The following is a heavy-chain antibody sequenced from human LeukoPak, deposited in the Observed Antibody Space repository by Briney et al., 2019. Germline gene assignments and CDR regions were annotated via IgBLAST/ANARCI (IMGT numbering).Heavy chain of an antibody. Sequence: GGSLGLSCAASGFTFSAYAMAWVRQAPGKGLEWVSTISGSGGTTYSADSVKGRFTISRDNSKNILYLQVNSLRAGDTAVYYCAKDHYYDSSGYYYGDAFDIWGQGTMVTVSS. CDR3: AKDHYYDSSGYYYGDAFDI. D-gene: IGHD3-22*01. CDR2: ISGSGGTT. V-gene: IGHV3-23*01. CDR1: GFTFSAYA. J-gene: IGHJ3*02.